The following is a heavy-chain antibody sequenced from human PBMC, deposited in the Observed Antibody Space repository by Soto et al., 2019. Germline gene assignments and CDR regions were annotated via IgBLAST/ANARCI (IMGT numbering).Heavy chain of an antibody. CDR2: IKQDGSEK. CDR3: ARDERYYDSSGPKDY. CDR1: GFTFSSYW. J-gene: IGHJ4*02. Sequence: PGGSLRLSCAASGFTFSSYWMSWVRQAPGKGLEWVANIKQDGSEKYYVDSVKGRFTISRDNAKNSLYLQMNSLRAEDTAVYYCARDERYYDSSGPKDYWGQGTLVTVSS. D-gene: IGHD3-22*01. V-gene: IGHV3-7*03.